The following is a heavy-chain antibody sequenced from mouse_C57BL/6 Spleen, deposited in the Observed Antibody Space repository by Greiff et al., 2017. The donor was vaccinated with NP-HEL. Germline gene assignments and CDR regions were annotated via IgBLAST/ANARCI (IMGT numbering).Heavy chain of an antibody. CDR1: GYAFSSYW. J-gene: IGHJ3*01. V-gene: IGHV1-80*01. CDR2: IYPGDGDT. Sequence: VQLQQSGAELVKPGASVKISCKASGYAFSSYWMNWVKQRPGKGLEWIGQIYPGDGDTNYNGKFKGKATLTADKSSSTAYMQLSSLTSEDSAVYFCARFLDYGSSPWFAYWGQGTLVTVSA. CDR3: ARFLDYGSSPWFAY. D-gene: IGHD1-1*01.